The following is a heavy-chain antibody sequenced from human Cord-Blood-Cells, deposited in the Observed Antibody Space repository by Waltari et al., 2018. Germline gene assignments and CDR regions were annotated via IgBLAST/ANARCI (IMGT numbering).Heavy chain of an antibody. CDR2: LNPIFGTA. Sequence: QVQLVQSGAEVKKPGSSVKVSCKASGGTFSSYAISWVRQAPGQGLEWMGGLNPIFGTANSAPKFHGRVTITADESTSTAYMELSSLRSEDTAVYYCARRAGGPFDAFDIWGQGTLVTVSS. D-gene: IGHD3-16*01. V-gene: IGHV1-69*12. J-gene: IGHJ3*02. CDR1: GGTFSSYA. CDR3: ARRAGGPFDAFDI.